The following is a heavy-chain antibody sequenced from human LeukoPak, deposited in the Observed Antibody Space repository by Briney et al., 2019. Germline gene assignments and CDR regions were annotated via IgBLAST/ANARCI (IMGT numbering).Heavy chain of an antibody. D-gene: IGHD2-2*01. CDR1: GGSISSYY. Sequence: PSETLSLTCTVSGGSISSYYWSWIRQPAGKGLEWIGRIYTSGSTNYNPSLKSRVTMSVDTSKNQFSLKLSSVTAADTAVYYCAADCSSTSCYADAFDIWGQGTMVTVSS. V-gene: IGHV4-4*07. CDR2: IYTSGST. J-gene: IGHJ3*02. CDR3: AADCSSTSCYADAFDI.